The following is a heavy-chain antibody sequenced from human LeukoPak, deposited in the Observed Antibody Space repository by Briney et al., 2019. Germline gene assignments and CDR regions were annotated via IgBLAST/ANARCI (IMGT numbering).Heavy chain of an antibody. J-gene: IGHJ4*02. Sequence: GGSLRLSCAASGFTFSSYAMSWVRQALGKGLEWVSAISGSGGSTYYADSVKGRFTISRDNSKNTLYLQMNSLRAEDTAVYYCAKSLDQLWSPFDYWGQGTLVTVSS. CDR2: ISGSGGST. V-gene: IGHV3-23*01. CDR1: GFTFSSYA. D-gene: IGHD5-18*01. CDR3: AKSLDQLWSPFDY.